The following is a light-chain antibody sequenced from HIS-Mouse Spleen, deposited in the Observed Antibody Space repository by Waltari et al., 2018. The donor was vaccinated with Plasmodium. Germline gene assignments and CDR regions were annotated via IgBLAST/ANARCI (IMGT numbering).Light chain of an antibody. CDR3: QQNYNTWT. CDR2: AAS. Sequence: DIQMTQSPSSLSASVGDRVTITCRASQSISSYLNWYQQKPGKAPKLLIYAASSLQSLVPSRFSGSGSGTDFTLTISSLQPEDFATYYCQQNYNTWTFGQGTKVEIK. V-gene: IGKV1-39*01. J-gene: IGKJ1*01. CDR1: QSISSY.